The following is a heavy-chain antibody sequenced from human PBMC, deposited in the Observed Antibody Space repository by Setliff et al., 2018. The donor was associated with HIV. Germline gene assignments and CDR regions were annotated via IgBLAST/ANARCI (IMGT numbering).Heavy chain of an antibody. V-gene: IGHV1-2*02. CDR1: GYTFTRYG. CDR3: ARNFGLSPSGKYYYYYGMDI. CDR2: VNPNSGDA. D-gene: IGHD3-10*01. Sequence: ASVKVSCKASGYTFTRYGISWVRQAPGQGLEWLGWVNPNSGDAIYAQNFQGRVTMTRDTSINAAYMELRGLRSDDTAVYYCARNFGLSPSGKYYYYYGMDIWGQGTTVTVSS. J-gene: IGHJ6*02.